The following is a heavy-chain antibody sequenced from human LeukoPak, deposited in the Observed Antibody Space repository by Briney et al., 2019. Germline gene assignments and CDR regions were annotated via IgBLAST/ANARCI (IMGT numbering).Heavy chain of an antibody. Sequence: PGRPLRLSCAASGFTFSNYGMHWVRQAPGKGLEWVAVISYDGSNKYYADSVKGRFTISRDNSKNTLYLQMNSLRTEDTAVYYCAKRYSNSWNVDYWGQGTQVTVSS. J-gene: IGHJ4*02. CDR1: GFTFSNYG. CDR3: AKRYSNSWNVDY. D-gene: IGHD6-13*01. CDR2: ISYDGSNK. V-gene: IGHV3-30*18.